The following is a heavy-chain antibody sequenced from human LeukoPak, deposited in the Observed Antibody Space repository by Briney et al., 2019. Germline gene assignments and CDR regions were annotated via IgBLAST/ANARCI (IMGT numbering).Heavy chain of an antibody. Sequence: GRSLRLSCAASGFTFSSYGMHWVRQAPGKGLEWVAVISYDGSNKYYADSVKGRFTISRDNSKNALYLQMNSLRAEDTAVYYCAKDWRVSWSYWAQGTLVTVSS. J-gene: IGHJ4*02. CDR3: AKDWRVSWSY. V-gene: IGHV3-30*18. CDR2: ISYDGSNK. CDR1: GFTFSSYG. D-gene: IGHD3-10*01.